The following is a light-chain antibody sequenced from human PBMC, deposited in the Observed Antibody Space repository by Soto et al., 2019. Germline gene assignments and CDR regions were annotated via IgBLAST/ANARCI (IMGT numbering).Light chain of an antibody. CDR3: QQYNSYPWT. J-gene: IGKJ1*01. CDR1: QSIRSW. CDR2: DAS. Sequence: DIQMTQSPSTLSASVGDRVTITCRASQSIRSWLAWYQQKPGKAPKLLIYDASRLESGVPSRFSGSGSGTEFTLTISSLQPDDFATYYCQQYNSYPWTFGQGTKVDI. V-gene: IGKV1-5*01.